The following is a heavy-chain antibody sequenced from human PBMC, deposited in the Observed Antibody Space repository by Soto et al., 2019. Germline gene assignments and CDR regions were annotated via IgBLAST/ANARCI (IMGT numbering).Heavy chain of an antibody. Sequence: QVQLVQSGAEVKKPGSSVKVSCKASGGTFSSYAISWVRQAPGQGLEWMGGIIPIFGTANDAQKFQGRVTITADESTRTAYMELSSLRSEDTAVYYCARGVGDIVVVPAAIWFDPLGQGTLGTVSS. V-gene: IGHV1-69*01. D-gene: IGHD2-2*01. J-gene: IGHJ5*02. CDR1: GGTFSSYA. CDR2: IIPIFGTA. CDR3: ARGVGDIVVVPAAIWFDP.